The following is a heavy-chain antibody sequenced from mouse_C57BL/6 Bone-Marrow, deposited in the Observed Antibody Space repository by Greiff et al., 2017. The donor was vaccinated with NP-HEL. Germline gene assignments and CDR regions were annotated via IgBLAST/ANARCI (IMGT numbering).Heavy chain of an antibody. CDR3: AKGDGCFDY. J-gene: IGHJ2*01. V-gene: IGHV1-81*01. D-gene: IGHD2-3*01. CDR2: IYHRSGNT. Sequence: VQLQQSGAELARPGASVKLSCKASGYTFTSYGISWVKQRTGQGLEWIGEIYHRSGNTYYNEKFKGKATLTADKSSSTAYMELRSLTSEDSAVYFCAKGDGCFDYWGQGTTLTVSS. CDR1: GYTFTSYG.